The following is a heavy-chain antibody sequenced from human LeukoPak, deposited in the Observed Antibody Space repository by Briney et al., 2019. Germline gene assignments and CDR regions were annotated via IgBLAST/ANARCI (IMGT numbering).Heavy chain of an antibody. D-gene: IGHD6-6*01. J-gene: IGHJ5*01. CDR3: TRDPRHFDS. V-gene: IGHV3-11*04. CDR1: GFTFSDSY. Sequence: GGTLRLSCAASGFTFSDSYMTWVRQAPGKGVEWVAYISGSGHDINYSDSVKGRFTISRDNAKNSLYLQMSSLRVEDTAVYYCTRDPRHFDSCGQGTLVTVSS. CDR2: ISGSGHDI.